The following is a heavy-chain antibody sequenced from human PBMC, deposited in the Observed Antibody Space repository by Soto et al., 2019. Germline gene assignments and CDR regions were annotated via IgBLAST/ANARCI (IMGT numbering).Heavy chain of an antibody. J-gene: IGHJ5*02. CDR3: AKDLRGYSYGYGGPNWFDP. CDR1: GFTFSSYG. CDR2: ISYDGSNK. D-gene: IGHD5-18*01. V-gene: IGHV3-30*18. Sequence: GGSLRLSCAASGFTFSSYGMHWFRQAPGKGLAWVAVISYDGSNKYYADSVKGRFTISRDNSKNTLYLQMNSLRAEDTAVYYCAKDLRGYSYGYGGPNWFDPWGQGTLVTVSS.